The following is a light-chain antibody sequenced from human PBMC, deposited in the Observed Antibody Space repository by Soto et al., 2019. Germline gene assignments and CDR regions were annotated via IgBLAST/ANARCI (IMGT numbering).Light chain of an antibody. J-gene: IGLJ1*01. CDR3: GLYTVSPHV. Sequence: QSALTQPPSASGSPGQSVTISCTGTSSDVGGYNYVSWYQQHPGKAPKLMIYEVSKRPSGVPDRFSGSKSGNTASLTVSGLQAYDKAASSSGLYTVSPHVF. CDR2: EVS. CDR1: SSDVGGYNY. V-gene: IGLV2-8*01.